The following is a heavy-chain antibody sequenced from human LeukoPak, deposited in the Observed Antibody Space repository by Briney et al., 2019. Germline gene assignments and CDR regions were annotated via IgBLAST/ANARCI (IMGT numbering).Heavy chain of an antibody. D-gene: IGHD2-2*02. CDR3: AKGAGGYQLLYKRGAHFDY. CDR1: GGTFSSYA. V-gene: IGHV1-69*01. CDR2: IIPIFGTA. J-gene: IGHJ4*02. Sequence: SSVKVSCKASGGTFSSYAISWVRQAPGQGLEWMGGIIPIFGTANYAQKFQGRVTITADESTSTAYMELSSPRSEDTAVYYCAKGAGGYQLLYKRGAHFDYWGQGTLVTVSS.